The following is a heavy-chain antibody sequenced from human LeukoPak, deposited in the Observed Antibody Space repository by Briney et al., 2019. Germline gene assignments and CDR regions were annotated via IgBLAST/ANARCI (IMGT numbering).Heavy chain of an antibody. CDR1: GGSFSGYY. J-gene: IGHJ3*01. CDR3: ARRMTTLPLGRTFVL. D-gene: IGHD4-17*01. V-gene: IGHV4-59*01. CDR2: VYYSGSTT. Sequence: SETLSLTCTVSGGSFSGYYWNWIRQPPGKGLEWIGYVYYSGSTTDSNPSLRSRVTASVDSSKNQFSLNLYSVTAADTAVYYCARRMTTLPLGRTFVLWGQGTMVTVSS.